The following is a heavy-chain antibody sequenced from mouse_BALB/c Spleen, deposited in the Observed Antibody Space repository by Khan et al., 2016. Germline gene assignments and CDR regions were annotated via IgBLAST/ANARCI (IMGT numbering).Heavy chain of an antibody. Sequence: EGQLLETGGGLVQPGGSRGLSCEGSGFTFSGFWMSWVRQTPGKTLEWIGAINSDGSAINYAPSIKDRLTIFRDNDKSTLYLQMSNVRSEDTATYFCMGYGNYEYFDVWGAGTTVTVSS. V-gene: IGHV11-2*02. CDR2: INSDGSAI. D-gene: IGHD2-1*01. CDR3: MGYGNYEYFDV. CDR1: GFTFSGFW. J-gene: IGHJ1*01.